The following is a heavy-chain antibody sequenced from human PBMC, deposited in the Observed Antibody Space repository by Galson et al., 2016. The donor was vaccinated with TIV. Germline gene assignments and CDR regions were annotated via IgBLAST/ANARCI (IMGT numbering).Heavy chain of an antibody. CDR3: ARDTEQYNSFTDTFDV. Sequence: SLRLSCAASGFTFSSYSMNWVRQAPGKGLEWVSSITSSSSYLYYADSVKGRFTISRDNAKNSLFLQMTTLRADDTAVYYCARDTEQYNSFTDTFDVWGQGTMVTVSS. CDR2: ITSSSSYL. D-gene: IGHD6-6*01. CDR1: GFTFSSYS. J-gene: IGHJ3*01. V-gene: IGHV3-21*06.